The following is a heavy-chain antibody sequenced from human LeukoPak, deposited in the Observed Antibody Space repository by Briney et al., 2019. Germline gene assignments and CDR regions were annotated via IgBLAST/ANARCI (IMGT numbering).Heavy chain of an antibody. Sequence: KPSETLSLTCAVYGGSFSGYYWSWVSQPPGKGLEWIGEINHSGSTNYNPSLKSRVTISVDTSKNQFSLKLRSVTAADTAVYYCARVSDSSGLDAFDIWGQGTMVTVSS. J-gene: IGHJ3*02. CDR2: INHSGST. V-gene: IGHV4-34*01. CDR1: GGSFSGYY. D-gene: IGHD6-19*01. CDR3: ARVSDSSGLDAFDI.